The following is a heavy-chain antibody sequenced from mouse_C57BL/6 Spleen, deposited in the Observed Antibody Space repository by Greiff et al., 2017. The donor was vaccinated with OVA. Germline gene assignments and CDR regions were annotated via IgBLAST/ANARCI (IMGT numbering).Heavy chain of an antibody. CDR3: ASQTAQAWFAY. V-gene: IGHV3-6*01. D-gene: IGHD3-2*02. J-gene: IGHJ3*01. CDR2: ISYDGSN. Sequence: EVKLQESGPGLVKPSQSLSLTCSVTGYSITSGYYWNWIRQFPGNKLEWMGYISYDGSNNYNPSLKNRISITRDTSKNQFFLKLNSVTTEDTATYYCASQTAQAWFAYWGQGTLVTVSA. CDR1: GYSITSGYY.